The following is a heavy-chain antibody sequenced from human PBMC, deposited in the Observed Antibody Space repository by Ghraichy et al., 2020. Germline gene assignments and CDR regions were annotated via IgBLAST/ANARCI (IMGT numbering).Heavy chain of an antibody. Sequence: GGSLRLSCVASGFTFSNYEMNWVRQAPGRGLEWIAQISSRGNSKFYADSVRGRITISRDNANNSLYLQINSVRAEDTALYYCARGREIGGWYFDHWGQGVLVTVSS. CDR2: ISSRGNSK. CDR3: ARGREIGGWYFDH. J-gene: IGHJ4*02. D-gene: IGHD6-19*01. CDR1: GFTFSNYE. V-gene: IGHV3-48*03.